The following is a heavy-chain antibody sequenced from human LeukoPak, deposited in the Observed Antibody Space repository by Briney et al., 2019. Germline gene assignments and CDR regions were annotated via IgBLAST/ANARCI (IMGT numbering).Heavy chain of an antibody. CDR3: ASFRRMYSGYDYRFDP. J-gene: IGHJ5*02. CDR2: INHSGST. D-gene: IGHD5-12*01. CDR1: GGSFSGYY. Sequence: SETLSLTCAVYGGSFSGYYWSWIRQAPGKGLEWIGEINHSGSTNYNPSLKSRVTISVDTSKNQFSLKLSSVTAADTAVYYCASFRRMYSGYDYRFDPWGQRTLVTVSS. V-gene: IGHV4-34*01.